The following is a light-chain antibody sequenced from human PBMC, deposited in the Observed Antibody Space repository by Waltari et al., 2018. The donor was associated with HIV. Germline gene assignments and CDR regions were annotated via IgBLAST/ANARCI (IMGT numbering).Light chain of an antibody. J-gene: IGKJ3*01. V-gene: IGKV4-1*01. Sequence: DIVMTQSPDSLAVSLCERATINCTSSQSVLYSSNNRNHLAWYQQKPGQPPRLLIYWASTRESGVPDRFSGSGSGTDFTLTISSLQAEDVAVYYCQQYYSSPWNFGPGTKVDIK. CDR2: WAS. CDR3: QQYYSSPWN. CDR1: QSVLYSSNNRNH.